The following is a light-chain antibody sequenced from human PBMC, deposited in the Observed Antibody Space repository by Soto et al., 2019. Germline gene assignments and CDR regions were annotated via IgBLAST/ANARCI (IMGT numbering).Light chain of an antibody. J-gene: IGKJ1*01. CDR3: QQYNNWPQT. CDR1: QSVSSSY. V-gene: IGKV3-15*01. Sequence: EIVWTQSPGTLSLSPGERATLSGRDSQSVSSSYLAWYQLKVGQAPRLLIYGASTRATGIPARFCGSGSGTEFTLTISSLQSEDFAEYHCQQYNNWPQTFGRGTKVDIK. CDR2: GAS.